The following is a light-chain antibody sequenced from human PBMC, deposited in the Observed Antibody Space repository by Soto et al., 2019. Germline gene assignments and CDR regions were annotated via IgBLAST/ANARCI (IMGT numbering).Light chain of an antibody. V-gene: IGLV1-51*01. J-gene: IGLJ1*01. Sequence: QSVLTQPPSVSAAPGQKVTISCSGSSSNIGNNYVSWYQQLPGTAPKLLIYDNNERPSGIPDRFSGSKSGTSATLGITGLQTGDEADYFCAAWDDSLNGYVFGTGTKVTVL. CDR1: SSNIGNNY. CDR2: DNN. CDR3: AAWDDSLNGYV.